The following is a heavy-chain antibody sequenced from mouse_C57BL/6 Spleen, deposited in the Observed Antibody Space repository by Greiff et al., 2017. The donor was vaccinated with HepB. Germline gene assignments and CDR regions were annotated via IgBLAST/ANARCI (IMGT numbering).Heavy chain of an antibody. CDR1: GYAFSSSW. CDR2: IYPGDGDT. CDR3: ARGDYSLEAWFAY. D-gene: IGHD2-13*01. J-gene: IGHJ3*01. V-gene: IGHV1-82*01. Sequence: VQLQQSGPELVKPGASVKISCKASGYAFSSSWMNWVKQRPGKGLEWIGRIYPGDGDTNYNGKFKGKATLTADKSSSTAYMQLSSLTSEDSAVYFCARGDYSLEAWFAYWGQGTLVTVSA.